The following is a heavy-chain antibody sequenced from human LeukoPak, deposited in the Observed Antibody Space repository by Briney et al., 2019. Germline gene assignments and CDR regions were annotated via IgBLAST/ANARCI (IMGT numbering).Heavy chain of an antibody. CDR1: GGSISSYY. Sequence: SETLSLTCTVSGGSISSYYWSWIRQPPGKGLEWSGYIYYSGSTNYNPSLKSRVTISADTSKNQFSLKLSSVTAADTAVYYCARRTTVVTGDAFDIWGQGTMVTVSS. V-gene: IGHV4-59*08. J-gene: IGHJ3*02. D-gene: IGHD4-23*01. CDR2: IYYSGST. CDR3: ARRTTVVTGDAFDI.